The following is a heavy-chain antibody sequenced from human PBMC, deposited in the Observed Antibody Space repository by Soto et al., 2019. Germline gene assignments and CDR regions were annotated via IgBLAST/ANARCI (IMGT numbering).Heavy chain of an antibody. CDR1: GFSLSTSGGG. D-gene: IGHD6-6*01. CDR2: IYWDDDK. CDR3: AHSGFAARPDLFDY. J-gene: IGHJ4*02. Sequence: SGPTLVNPTQTLTLTCTFSGFSLSTSGGGVGWIRQPPGTALEWLALIYWDDDKRYSPSLKSRLTITKDTSKHQVVLTMTNMDPVDTATYYCAHSGFAARPDLFDYWGQGTLVTVSS. V-gene: IGHV2-5*02.